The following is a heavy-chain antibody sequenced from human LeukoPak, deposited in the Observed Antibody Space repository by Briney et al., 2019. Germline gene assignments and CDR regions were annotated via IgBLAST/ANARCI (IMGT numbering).Heavy chain of an antibody. V-gene: IGHV3-7*04. CDR1: GFTFSNYW. J-gene: IGHJ4*02. Sequence: GGSLRLSCAASGFTFSNYWMSWVRQAPGKGLELMANIKEAGSEKYYVDSVKGRFTISRDNDKNSVHLQMNSLRAEDTAVYYCARGGGMRSWYDFDYWGQGTLVTVSS. CDR3: ARGGGMRSWYDFDY. D-gene: IGHD6-13*01. CDR2: IKEAGSEK.